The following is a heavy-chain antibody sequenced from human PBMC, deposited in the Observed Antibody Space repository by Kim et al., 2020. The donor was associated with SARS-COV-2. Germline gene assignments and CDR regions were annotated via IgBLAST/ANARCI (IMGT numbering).Heavy chain of an antibody. J-gene: IGHJ4*02. CDR3: SSEYYDLLTGPAY. D-gene: IGHD3-9*01. V-gene: IGHV3-73*01. CDR2: VRTRTNSYTT. Sequence: GGSLRLSCAASGFTFSDSAMHWVRQASGKGLEWVGHVRTRTNSYTTAYGESVKGRFTISRDDSKNTAYLEMNSLKTEDPAVYYCSSEYYDLLTGPAYWGQGTVVTVSS. CDR1: GFTFSDSA.